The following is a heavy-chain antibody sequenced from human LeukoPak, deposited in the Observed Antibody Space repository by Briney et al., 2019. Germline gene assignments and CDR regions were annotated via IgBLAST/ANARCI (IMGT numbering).Heavy chain of an antibody. J-gene: IGHJ1*01. CDR3: AGSPDYYDSSGYSREYFQH. CDR2: IIPILGIA. D-gene: IGHD3-22*01. Sequence: SVKVSCKASGGTFGSYAISWVRQAPGQGLEWMGRIIPILGIANYAQKFQGRVTITADKSTSTAYMELSSLRSEDTAVYYCAGSPDYYDSSGYSREYFQHWGQGTLVTVSS. V-gene: IGHV1-69*04. CDR1: GGTFGSYA.